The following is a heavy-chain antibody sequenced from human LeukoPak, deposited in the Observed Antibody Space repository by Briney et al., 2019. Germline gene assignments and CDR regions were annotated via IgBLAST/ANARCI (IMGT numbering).Heavy chain of an antibody. CDR1: GFTFSTYA. Sequence: PGGSLRLSCAASGFTFSTYAMSWVRLAPGKGLEWVSGISGSGGSTYYADSVKGRFTISRDNSKNTLYLQMNSLRAEDTAVYYCAKHMTTVTMDYFDYWGQGTLVTVSS. CDR2: ISGSGGST. V-gene: IGHV3-23*01. D-gene: IGHD4-17*01. CDR3: AKHMTTVTMDYFDY. J-gene: IGHJ4*02.